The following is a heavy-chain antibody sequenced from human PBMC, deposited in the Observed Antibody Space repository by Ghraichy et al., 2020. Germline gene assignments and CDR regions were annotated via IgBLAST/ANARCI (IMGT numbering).Heavy chain of an antibody. CDR2: INGDGSAT. Sequence: GSLRLSCTASGFTFGNYWMHWVRQAPGKGLVWVSRINGDGSATNYADSVRGRFAISRDNTKNTVFLQMNSLRAEDTAIYYCALYDFWSRYSPSNAFDIWGQGTMVAVSS. D-gene: IGHD3-3*01. CDR3: ALYDFWSRYSPSNAFDI. V-gene: IGHV3-74*01. CDR1: GFTFGNYW. J-gene: IGHJ3*02.